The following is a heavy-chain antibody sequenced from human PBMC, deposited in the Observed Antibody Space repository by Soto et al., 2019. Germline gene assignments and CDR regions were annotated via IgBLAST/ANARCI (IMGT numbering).Heavy chain of an antibody. CDR1: GDSVASNTAA. CDR3: ARGVAGSGFDL. Sequence: SQTLSLTCAISGDSVASNTAAWDWIRSSPSRGLEWLGRTYYRSNWRHDYAVSVRSRITVNPDTAKNHFSRQLNSATPDDTGVYYCARGVAGSGFDLWGQGTVV. D-gene: IGHD6-19*01. V-gene: IGHV6-1*01. CDR2: TYYRSNWRH. J-gene: IGHJ4*02.